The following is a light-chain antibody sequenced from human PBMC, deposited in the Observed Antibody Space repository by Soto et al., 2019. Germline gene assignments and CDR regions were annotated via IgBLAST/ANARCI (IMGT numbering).Light chain of an antibody. V-gene: IGLV2-23*02. CDR2: EVN. CDR1: NSDVGKYDF. J-gene: IGLJ3*02. CDR3: CSYTSSETVV. Sequence: QSVLTRPASVSGTPGQSITISCTGTNSDVGKYDFVSWYQHYPDKAPKFIIYEVNKRPSGVSHRFSGSKSGSTASLTISGLQAEDEAHYYCCSYTSSETVVFGGGTKVTVL.